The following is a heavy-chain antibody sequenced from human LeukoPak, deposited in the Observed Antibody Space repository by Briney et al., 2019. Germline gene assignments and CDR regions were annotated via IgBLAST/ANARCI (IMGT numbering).Heavy chain of an antibody. J-gene: IGHJ4*02. D-gene: IGHD4-17*01. V-gene: IGHV3-48*03. CDR2: ISSSGSTI. CDR1: GFTFSSYE. Sequence: AGGSLRLPCAASGFTFSSYEMNWVRQAPGKGLEWVSYISSSGSTIYYADSVKGRFTISRDNAKNSLYLQMNSLRAEDTAVYYCARGNDYGDYEPPLPDYWGQGTLVTVSS. CDR3: ARGNDYGDYEPPLPDY.